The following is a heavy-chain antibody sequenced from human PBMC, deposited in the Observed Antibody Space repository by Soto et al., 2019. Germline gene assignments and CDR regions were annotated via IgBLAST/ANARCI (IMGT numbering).Heavy chain of an antibody. D-gene: IGHD2-15*01. V-gene: IGHV1-18*01. CDR2: ISAYNGNT. CDR3: ARSRYCSGGSCWYNWFDP. CDR1: GYTFTSYG. Sequence: ASVKVSCKASGYTFTSYGISWVRQAPGQGLERMGWISAYNGNTNYAQKLQGRVTMTTDTSTSTAYMELRSLRSDDTAVYYCARSRYCSGGSCWYNWFDPWGQGTLVTVSS. J-gene: IGHJ5*02.